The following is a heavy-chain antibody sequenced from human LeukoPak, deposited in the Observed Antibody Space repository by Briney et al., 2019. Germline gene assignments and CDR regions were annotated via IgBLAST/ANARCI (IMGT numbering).Heavy chain of an antibody. CDR2: ISGSGGST. Sequence: GGSLRLSCAASGFTFSDYYMSWIRQAPGKGLEWVSAISGSGGSTYYADSVKGRFTISRDNSKNTLYLQMNSLRAEDTAVYYCAKDVWFGELLYYYYGMDVWGQGTTVTVSS. D-gene: IGHD3-10*01. V-gene: IGHV3-23*01. CDR1: GFTFSDYY. CDR3: AKDVWFGELLYYYYGMDV. J-gene: IGHJ6*02.